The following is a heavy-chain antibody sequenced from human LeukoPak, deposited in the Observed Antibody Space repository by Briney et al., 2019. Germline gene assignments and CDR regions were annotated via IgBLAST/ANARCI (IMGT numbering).Heavy chain of an antibody. J-gene: IGHJ4*02. Sequence: GGSLRLSCAASGFTFSSTAMSWVRQAPGKGLEWVSGISSSGSYTMSAASVKGRFTISRDNAKNSLFLQMNSLRADDTAVYYCARGSRVIDYWGQGTLVTVSS. D-gene: IGHD2-15*01. CDR3: ARGSRVIDY. V-gene: IGHV3-21*04. CDR1: GFTFSSTA. CDR2: ISSSGSYT.